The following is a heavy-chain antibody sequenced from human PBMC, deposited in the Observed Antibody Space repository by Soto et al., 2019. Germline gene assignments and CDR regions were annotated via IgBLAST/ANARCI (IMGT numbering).Heavy chain of an antibody. D-gene: IGHD2-8*01. J-gene: IGHJ6*02. CDR1: SGSIRSSNW. Sequence: ASETLSLTCAVSSGSIRSSNWWSWVRQSPGKGLEWIGEIFHNGNTYYNPSLNSRVTISVDTSKNQFSLNLRSVTAADTAVYYCASRTWGMDVWGQGTTVTVSS. CDR3: ASRTWGMDV. CDR2: IFHNGNT. V-gene: IGHV4-4*02.